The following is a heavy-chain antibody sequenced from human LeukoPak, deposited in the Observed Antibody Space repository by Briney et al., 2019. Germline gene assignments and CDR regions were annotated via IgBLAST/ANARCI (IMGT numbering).Heavy chain of an antibody. J-gene: IGHJ6*02. D-gene: IGHD6-13*01. CDR1: GFTFSSYG. V-gene: IGHV3-30*18. Sequence: GGSLRLSCAASGFTFSSYGTHWVRQAPGKGLEWVAVISYDGSNKYYADSVKGRFTISRDNSKNTLYLQMNSLRAEDTAVYYCAKDPGIAAAGPYPIYGMDVWGQGTTVTVSS. CDR3: AKDPGIAAAGPYPIYGMDV. CDR2: ISYDGSNK.